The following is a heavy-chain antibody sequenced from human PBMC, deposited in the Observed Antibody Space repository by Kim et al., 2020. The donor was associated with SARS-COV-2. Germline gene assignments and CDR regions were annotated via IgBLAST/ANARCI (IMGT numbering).Heavy chain of an antibody. CDR2: ISHDGNDE. J-gene: IGHJ4*02. Sequence: GGSLRLSCAASAFSFSDYALHWVRQAPGSGLEWVAGISHDGNDEYYEDSVKGRFTISRDNSRNTLYLEMKSLRTEDTAVYFRARDHALEVYFVSWRQGT. V-gene: IGHV3-30-3*01. CDR3: ARDHALEVYFVS. CDR1: AFSFSDYA. D-gene: IGHD2-8*02.